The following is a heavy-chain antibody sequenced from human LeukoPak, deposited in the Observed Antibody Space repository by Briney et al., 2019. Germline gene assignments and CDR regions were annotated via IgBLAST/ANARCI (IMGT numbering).Heavy chain of an antibody. V-gene: IGHV3-48*04. J-gene: IGHJ4*02. CDR1: GFTFNTYS. D-gene: IGHD2-15*01. CDR3: ARQSEYCSGGSCYTYFDY. Sequence: PGGSLRLSCATSGFTFNTYSMHWVRQAPGKGLEWVSYISSSSLSLYYADSVKGRFTISRDNAKNSLYLQMNSLRAEDTALYYCARQSEYCSGGSCYTYFDYWGQGTLVTVSS. CDR2: ISSSSLSL.